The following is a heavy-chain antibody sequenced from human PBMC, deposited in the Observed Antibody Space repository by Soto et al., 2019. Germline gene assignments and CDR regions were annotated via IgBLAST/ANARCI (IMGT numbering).Heavy chain of an antibody. D-gene: IGHD3-3*01. CDR2: IRSKANGYAT. CDR1: GFTFSGSA. V-gene: IGHV3-73*01. CDR3: TRSGYYDRWGPYYYYGMDV. J-gene: IGHJ6*02. Sequence: PGGSLRLSCAASGFTFSGSAMHWVRQASGKGLEWVGRIRSKANGYATAYAASVKGRFTISRDDSKNTAYLQMNSLKTEDTAVYYCTRSGYYDRWGPYYYYGMDVWGQGTTVTVSS.